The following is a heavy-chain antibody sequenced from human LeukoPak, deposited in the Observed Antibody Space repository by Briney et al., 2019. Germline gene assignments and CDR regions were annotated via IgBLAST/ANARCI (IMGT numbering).Heavy chain of an antibody. CDR3: AKDSGGAFDI. Sequence: GGSLRLSCAASGFTFDDYAMHWVRQAPGKGLEWVSGISWNSGSIRYADSVKGRFTISRDNDKNSLYLQMKSLRAEDTALYYCAKDSGGAFDIWGQGTMVTVSS. D-gene: IGHD3-3*01. J-gene: IGHJ3*02. CDR1: GFTFDDYA. V-gene: IGHV3-9*01. CDR2: ISWNSGSI.